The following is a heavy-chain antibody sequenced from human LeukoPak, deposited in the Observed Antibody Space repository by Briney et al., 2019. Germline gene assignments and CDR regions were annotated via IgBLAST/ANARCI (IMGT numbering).Heavy chain of an antibody. V-gene: IGHV3-21*01. CDR2: ITTSSSYI. CDR1: GFTFSSYS. CDR3: ARDFIEFGVVPYYYYYMDV. Sequence: PGGSLRLSCAASGFTFSSYSLNWVRQAPGKGLEWVSSITTSSSYIYYADSVKGRFTISRDNAKNSLYLQMNSLRAEDTAVYYCARDFIEFGVVPYYYYYMDVWGKGTTVTVSS. J-gene: IGHJ6*03. D-gene: IGHD3-3*01.